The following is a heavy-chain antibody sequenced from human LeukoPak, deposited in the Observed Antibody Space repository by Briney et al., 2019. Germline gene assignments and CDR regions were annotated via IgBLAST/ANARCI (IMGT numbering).Heavy chain of an antibody. V-gene: IGHV3-21*01. CDR3: ARGATMATRHLDY. J-gene: IGHJ4*02. CDR2: ISGGSSDI. D-gene: IGHD4-23*01. CDR1: GFTFSSYS. Sequence: GGSLRLSCAASGFTFSSYSMNWVRQAPGEGLEWVSIISGGSSDIHYADSVKGRFTISRDNAKNSLYLQMNSLRVEDTAVYYCARGATMATRHLDYWGQGTLVTVSS.